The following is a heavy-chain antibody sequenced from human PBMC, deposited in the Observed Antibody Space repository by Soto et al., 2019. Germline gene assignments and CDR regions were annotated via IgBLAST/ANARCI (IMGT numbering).Heavy chain of an antibody. Sequence: PSETLSLTCTVSGGSISSYYWSWIRQPPGKGLEWIGYIYYSGSTNYNPSLKSRVTISVDTSKNQFSLKLSSATAADTAVYYCARGVFYYDSSGSLYNWFDPWGQGTLVTVSS. CDR1: GGSISSYY. CDR2: IYYSGST. CDR3: ARGVFYYDSSGSLYNWFDP. V-gene: IGHV4-59*01. D-gene: IGHD3-22*01. J-gene: IGHJ5*02.